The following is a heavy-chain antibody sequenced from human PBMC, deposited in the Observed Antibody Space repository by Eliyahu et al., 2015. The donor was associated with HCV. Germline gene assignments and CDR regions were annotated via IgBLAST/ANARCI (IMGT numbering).Heavy chain of an antibody. CDR3: ARGGEIIGLVLNY. J-gene: IGHJ4*02. D-gene: IGHD3/OR15-3a*01. Sequence: EVQLVESGGGLVQPGGSLRLSCAAXGFTVSSNYMSWVRQAPGKGLEWVSVIYSGGSTYYADSVKGRFTISRDNSKNTLYLQMNSLRAEDTAVYYCARGGEIIGLVLNYWGQGTLVTVSS. CDR2: IYSGGST. V-gene: IGHV3-66*01. CDR1: GFTVSSNY.